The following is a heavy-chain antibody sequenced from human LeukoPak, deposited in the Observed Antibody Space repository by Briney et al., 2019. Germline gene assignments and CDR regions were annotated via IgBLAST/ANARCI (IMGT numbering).Heavy chain of an antibody. V-gene: IGHV4-61*09. J-gene: IGHJ4*02. CDR2: IYTSGIT. CDR3: ARGVYGDIDY. Sequence: SETLSLTCTVSDGSISSGSYYWSWIRQPAGKGLEWIGHIYTSGITNYTPSLKSRVTISVDTSKNQFSLKLSSVTAADTAVYYCARGVYGDIDYWGQGTLVTVSS. D-gene: IGHD4-17*01. CDR1: DGSISSGSYY.